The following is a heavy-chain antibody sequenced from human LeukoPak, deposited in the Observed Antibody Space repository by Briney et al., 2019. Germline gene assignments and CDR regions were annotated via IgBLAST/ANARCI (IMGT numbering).Heavy chain of an antibody. CDR3: AGDYYDSSGYSY. V-gene: IGHV4-59*01. D-gene: IGHD3-22*01. CDR2: IYYSGST. Sequence: SETLSLTCTVSGGSISSYYWSWIRQPPGKGLEWIGYIYYSGSTNYNPSLKSRVTISVDTSKNQFSLKLSSVTAADTAVYYCAGDYYDSSGYSYWGQGTLVTVSS. J-gene: IGHJ4*02. CDR1: GGSISSYY.